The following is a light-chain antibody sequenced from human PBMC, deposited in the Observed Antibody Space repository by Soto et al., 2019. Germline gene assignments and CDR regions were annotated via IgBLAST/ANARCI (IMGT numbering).Light chain of an antibody. V-gene: IGKV1-39*01. CDR3: QHSYNAPWT. Sequence: DIQMTQSPSSLSASVGDRVTITCRASQSIRSYLNWYQQEPGKAPKLLIPRASSLHSGVPSRFSVSGSGTDFTLTISSLQPEDFAAYYCQHSYNAPWTFGQGTKVDIK. J-gene: IGKJ1*01. CDR1: QSIRSY. CDR2: RAS.